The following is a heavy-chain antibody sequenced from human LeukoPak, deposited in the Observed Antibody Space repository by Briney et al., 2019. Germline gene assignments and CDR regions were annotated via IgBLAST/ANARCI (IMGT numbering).Heavy chain of an antibody. CDR2: ISAYNGNT. V-gene: IGHV1-18*04. CDR1: GYTFTIYG. D-gene: IGHD5-12*01. Sequence: ASVTVSFKASGYTFTIYGISWVRQAPGQGLEWMGWISAYNGNTNYSQKLQGRVTMTTDTSTSTDYMELRSLRSDDTAVYYCARVKVATILENWFDLWGQGTLVTVSS. CDR3: ARVKVATILENWFDL. J-gene: IGHJ5*02.